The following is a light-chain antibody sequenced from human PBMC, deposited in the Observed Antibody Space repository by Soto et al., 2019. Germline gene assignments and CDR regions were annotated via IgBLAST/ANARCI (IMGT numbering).Light chain of an antibody. V-gene: IGLV4-69*02. CDR3: QTWGTGIRGV. J-gene: IGLJ3*02. CDR2: LNSDGSH. Sequence: QPVLTQSPSASASLGASVKLTCTLSSGHSNYAIAWHQQQPEKGPRYLMNLNSDGSHSKGDGIPDRFSGSSSGAERYLTISSLQSEDEADYYCQTWGTGIRGVFGGGTKLT. CDR1: SGHSNYA.